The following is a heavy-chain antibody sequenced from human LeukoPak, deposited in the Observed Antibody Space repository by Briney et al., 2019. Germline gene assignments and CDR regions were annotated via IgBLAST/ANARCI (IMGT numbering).Heavy chain of an antibody. CDR3: ASSTLVPAAFDY. V-gene: IGHV4-30-2*01. J-gene: IGHJ4*01. Sequence: SETLSLTRAVSGGSISSGGYSWSWIRQPPGKGLEWIGYIYHSGSTYYNPSLKSRVTISVDRSKNQFSLKLSSVTAADTAVYYCASSTLVPAAFDYWGHGTLVTVSS. D-gene: IGHD2-2*01. CDR2: IYHSGST. CDR1: GGSISSGGYS.